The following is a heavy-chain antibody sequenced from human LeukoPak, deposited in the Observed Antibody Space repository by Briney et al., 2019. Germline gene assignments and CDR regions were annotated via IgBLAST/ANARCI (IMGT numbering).Heavy chain of an antibody. CDR1: GGSISSYY. J-gene: IGHJ4*02. CDR2: IYTSGST. V-gene: IGHV4-4*07. Sequence: PSETLSLTCTVSGGSISSYYWSWIRQPAGKGLEWIGRIYTSGSTNYNPSLKSRVTMSVDTSKNQFSLKLSSVTAADTAVYYCARGYSSSSRGPFDYWGQGTLVTVSS. D-gene: IGHD6-6*01. CDR3: ARGYSSSSRGPFDY.